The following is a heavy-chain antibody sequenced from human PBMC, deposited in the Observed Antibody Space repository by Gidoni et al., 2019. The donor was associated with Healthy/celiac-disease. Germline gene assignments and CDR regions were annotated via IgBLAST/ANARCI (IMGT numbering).Heavy chain of an antibody. V-gene: IGHV4-39*01. D-gene: IGHD4-17*01. CDR3: ARRQGVRYNWFDP. J-gene: IGHJ5*02. CDR2: IYYSGST. Sequence: QLQLQESGPGLVKPSETLSLTCTVSGGSISSSSYYWGWIRQPPGKGLEWIGSIYYSGSTYYNPSLKSRVTISVDTSKNQFSLKLSSVTAADTAVYYCARRQGVRYNWFDPWGQGTLVTVSS. CDR1: GGSISSSSYY.